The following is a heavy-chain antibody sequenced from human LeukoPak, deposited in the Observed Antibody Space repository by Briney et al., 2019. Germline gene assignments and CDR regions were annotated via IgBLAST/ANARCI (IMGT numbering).Heavy chain of an antibody. J-gene: IGHJ4*02. Sequence: GGSLRLSCAASGFTFSSYAMSWVRQAPGKGLEWVSAISCSGGKTYYADSVKGRFTISRDNSKNTMYLQMNSLRAEDTAVYYCAKDLRVDSSSHWGQGKLVTVSS. CDR3: AKDLRVDSSSH. CDR1: GFTFSSYA. V-gene: IGHV3-23*01. CDR2: ISCSGGKT. D-gene: IGHD6-6*01.